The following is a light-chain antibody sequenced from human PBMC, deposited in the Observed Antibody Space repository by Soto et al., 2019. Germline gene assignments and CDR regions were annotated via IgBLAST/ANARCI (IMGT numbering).Light chain of an antibody. J-gene: IGLJ1*01. CDR2: EVN. Sequence: QAVLTQHTSVSGSPGRSVSISCTGPRSDIGDSNFISWYQQSTGKAPRLLIYEVNNRPSGVSRRFSGSKAGNTASLTISGLLEDDEADYFCASFRSGTILVFGSGTKVTVL. CDR1: RSDIGDSNF. CDR3: ASFRSGTILV. V-gene: IGLV2-14*01.